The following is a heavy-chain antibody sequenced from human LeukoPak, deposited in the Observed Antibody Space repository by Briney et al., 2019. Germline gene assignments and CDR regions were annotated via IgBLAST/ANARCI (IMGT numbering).Heavy chain of an antibody. D-gene: IGHD3-22*01. V-gene: IGHV1-69*13. CDR1: GYTFTGYY. CDR2: IIPIFGTA. Sequence: LVKVSCKASGYTFTGYYMHWGRQAPGQGLEWMGGIIPIFGTANYAQKFQGRVTITADESTSTAYMELSSLRSEDTAVYYCARESYYDSSGYPPGAFDIWGQGTMVTVSS. J-gene: IGHJ3*02. CDR3: ARESYYDSSGYPPGAFDI.